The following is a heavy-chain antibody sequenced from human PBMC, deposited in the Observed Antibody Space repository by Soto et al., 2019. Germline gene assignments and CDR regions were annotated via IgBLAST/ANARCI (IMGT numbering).Heavy chain of an antibody. Sequence: GGSLRLSCAASGFTFSSYSMNWVRQAPGKGLEWVSSISSSSSYIYHADSVRGRFTISRDNAKNSLYLQMNSLGAEDTAVYYCARVPDFWSGYYNPRWFDPWGQGTLVTVSS. CDR1: GFTFSSYS. V-gene: IGHV3-21*01. D-gene: IGHD3-3*01. CDR2: ISSSSSYI. CDR3: ARVPDFWSGYYNPRWFDP. J-gene: IGHJ5*02.